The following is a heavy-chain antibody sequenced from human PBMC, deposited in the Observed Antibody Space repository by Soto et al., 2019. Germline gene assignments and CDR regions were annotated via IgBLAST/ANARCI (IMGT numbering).Heavy chain of an antibody. J-gene: IGHJ4*01. D-gene: IGHD6-19*01. V-gene: IGHV4-38-2*02. CDR2: IYHGGTT. CDR3: ARVHVMVVAGSTFDY. CDR1: GSSISSGSY. Sequence: SETLSLTCTVSGSSISSGSYWAWIRQPPGKGPEWIASIYHGGTTFYNPSLKSRITISVDTSNNQFSLKLTSVPAADTAVYYCARVHVMVVAGSTFDYWGHGTLVTVSS.